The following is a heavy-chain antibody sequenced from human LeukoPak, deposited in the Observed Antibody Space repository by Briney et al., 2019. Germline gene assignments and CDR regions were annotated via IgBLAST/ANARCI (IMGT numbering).Heavy chain of an antibody. J-gene: IGHJ5*02. V-gene: IGHV4-34*01. CDR2: INHSGST. D-gene: IGHD3-10*01. Sequence: SETLSLTCAVDGGSFSGYYWSWIRQPPGKGLEWIGEINHSGSTNYNPSLKSRVTISVDTSKKQFSLKLSSVTAADTAVYYCARVTITMVRGVRAPRHNWFDPWGQGTLVTVSS. CDR3: ARVTITMVRGVRAPRHNWFDP. CDR1: GGSFSGYY.